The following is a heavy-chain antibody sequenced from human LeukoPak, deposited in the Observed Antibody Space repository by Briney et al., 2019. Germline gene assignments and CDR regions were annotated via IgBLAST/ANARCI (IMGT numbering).Heavy chain of an antibody. CDR1: GGSISSGDYY. V-gene: IGHV4-30-4*01. Sequence: KASQTLSLTCTVSGGSISSGDYYWSWIRQPSGKGLEWIAYMYYSGSTYYNPSLKSRVTMSADTSKNQLSLKLSSVTAADTAVYYCARPYYYDSRIDPWGQGILVTVSS. CDR3: ARPYYYDSRIDP. CDR2: MYYSGST. D-gene: IGHD3-22*01. J-gene: IGHJ5*02.